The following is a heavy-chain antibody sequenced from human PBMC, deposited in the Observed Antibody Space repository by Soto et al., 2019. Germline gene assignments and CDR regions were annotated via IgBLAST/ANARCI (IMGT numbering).Heavy chain of an antibody. CDR2: SYWNDVK. V-gene: IGHV2-5*01. J-gene: IGHJ4*02. CDR3: AHSAINISTTIYFDQ. Sequence: SGPTLANPTQTLTLTCTFSGFSLTPSGEGVGWIRQPPGKALEWLALSYWNDVKLYSPSLKISPTITKDTSKSQVVLTMTNMDPVDTATYYRAHSAINISTTIYFDQWGQGSLVTVCS. D-gene: IGHD2-2*01. CDR1: GFSLTPSGEG.